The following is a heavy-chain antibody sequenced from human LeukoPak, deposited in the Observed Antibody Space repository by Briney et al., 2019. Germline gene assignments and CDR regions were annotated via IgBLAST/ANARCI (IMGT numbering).Heavy chain of an antibody. Sequence: SETLSLTCTVSGDSISSGDYYWSWIRQPPGKGLEWIGYIYYSGSTYYNPSLKSRVTISVDTSKNQFSLKLSPVTAADTAVYYCARDPAGGARGSYGFDYWGQGTLVTVSS. CDR3: ARDPAGGARGSYGFDY. J-gene: IGHJ4*02. D-gene: IGHD1-26*01. CDR1: GDSISSGDYY. CDR2: IYYSGST. V-gene: IGHV4-30-4*08.